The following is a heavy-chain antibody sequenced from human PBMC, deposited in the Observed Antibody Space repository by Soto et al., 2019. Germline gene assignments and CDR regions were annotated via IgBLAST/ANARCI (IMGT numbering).Heavy chain of an antibody. CDR1: GFTFSNAW. Sequence: PGGSLRLSCAASGFTFSNAWMNWVRQAPGKGPEWVGRIKSNVDGGKADYAAPVAGRFIISRDDLKGTLYLQMNSLKSEDTAIYYCRTSYTYGGGNSWGQGT. CDR3: RTSYTYGGGNS. V-gene: IGHV3-15*01. CDR2: IKSNVDGGKA. D-gene: IGHD3-10*01. J-gene: IGHJ4*02.